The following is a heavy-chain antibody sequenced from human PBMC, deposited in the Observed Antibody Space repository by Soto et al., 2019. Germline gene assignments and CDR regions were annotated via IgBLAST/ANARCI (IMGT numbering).Heavy chain of an antibody. CDR1: GGTFSSYA. J-gene: IGHJ4*02. Sequence: GASVKVSCKASGGTFSSYAISWVRQAPGQGLEWMGGIIPIFGTANYAQKFQGRVTITADESTSTAYMELSSLRSEDTAVYYCARGRFWSGYSALFDYWGQGTLVTVSS. V-gene: IGHV1-69*13. CDR3: ARGRFWSGYSALFDY. CDR2: IIPIFGTA. D-gene: IGHD3-3*01.